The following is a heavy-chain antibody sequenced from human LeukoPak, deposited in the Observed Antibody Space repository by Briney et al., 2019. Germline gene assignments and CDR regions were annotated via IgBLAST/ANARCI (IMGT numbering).Heavy chain of an antibody. V-gene: IGHV3-9*01. CDR1: GFTFDDYA. Sequence: GGSLRLSCAASGFTFDDYAMHWVRQAPGKGLEWVSGISWNSGSIGYADSVKGRFTISRDNAKNSLYLQMNSLRAEDTALYYCAKAPYSSSPGWFDPWGQGTLVTVSS. J-gene: IGHJ5*02. CDR2: ISWNSGSI. D-gene: IGHD6-13*01. CDR3: AKAPYSSSPGWFDP.